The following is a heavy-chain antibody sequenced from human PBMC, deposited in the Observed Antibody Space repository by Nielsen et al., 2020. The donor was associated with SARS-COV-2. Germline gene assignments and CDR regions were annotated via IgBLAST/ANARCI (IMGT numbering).Heavy chain of an antibody. CDR2: ISGSGGST. J-gene: IGHJ5*02. D-gene: IGHD6-19*01. CDR3: AKDLGAVAGNWFDP. V-gene: IGHV3-23*01. Sequence: GGSLRLSCAASGFTFSSYSMNWVRQAPGKGLEWVSAISGSGGSTYYADSVKGRFTISRDNSKNTLYLQMNSLRAEDTAVYYCAKDLGAVAGNWFDPWGQGTLVTVSS. CDR1: GFTFSSYS.